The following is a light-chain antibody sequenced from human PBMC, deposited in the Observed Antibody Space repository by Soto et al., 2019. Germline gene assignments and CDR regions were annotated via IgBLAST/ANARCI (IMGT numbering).Light chain of an antibody. CDR1: QNLSRN. CDR3: QQYDKWPHT. CDR2: YAS. Sequence: EMVMTQSPATLSVSPGERATLSCRASQNLSRNLAWYQQQPGQAPRLLIFYASTRATGIPARFSGSGSGTDFTLTISSLQSEDFAVQQYDKWPHTFGQGTKLEIK. V-gene: IGKV3-15*01. J-gene: IGKJ2*01.